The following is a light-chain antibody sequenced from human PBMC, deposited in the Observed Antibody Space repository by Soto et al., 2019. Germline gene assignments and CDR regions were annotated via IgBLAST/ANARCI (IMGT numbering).Light chain of an antibody. Sequence: QSVLTQPPSVSGAPGQRVIISCTGSRSNIGAGYAVHWYRRLPGTAPKLLISRNNNRPSGVPDRFSGSKSGNTASLTVSGLQAEDEADYHCASFGGTDNFVLFGGGTKLTVL. V-gene: IGLV1-40*01. CDR2: RNN. CDR1: RSNIGAGYA. CDR3: ASFGGTDNFVL. J-gene: IGLJ2*01.